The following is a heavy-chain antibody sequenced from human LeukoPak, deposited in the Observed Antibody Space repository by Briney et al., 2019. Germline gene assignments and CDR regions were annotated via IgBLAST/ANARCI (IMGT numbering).Heavy chain of an antibody. CDR2: ISYDGSNK. V-gene: IGHV3-30-3*01. J-gene: IGHJ4*02. CDR3: AKDENY. Sequence: GGSLRLSCAASGFTFSSYAMHWVRQAPGKGLEWVAVISYDGSNKYYADSVKGRFTISRDNSKNTLYLQMNSLRAEDMAVYYCAKDENYWGQGTLVTVSS. CDR1: GFTFSSYA.